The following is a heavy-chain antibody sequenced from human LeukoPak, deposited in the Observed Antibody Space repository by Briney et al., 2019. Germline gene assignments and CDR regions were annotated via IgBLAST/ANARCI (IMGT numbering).Heavy chain of an antibody. CDR3: AKSNGYGLADI. CDR2: IFYSGST. D-gene: IGHD6-13*01. J-gene: IGHJ3*02. V-gene: IGHV4-39*07. Sequence: SETLSLTCTVSGGSISSSSYYWGWIRQPPGKGLEWIGNIFYSGSTYYSPSLKSRVTISLDTSRNQFSLKLNSVTAADTAVYYCAKSNGYGLADIWGQGTMVTVSS. CDR1: GGSISSSSYY.